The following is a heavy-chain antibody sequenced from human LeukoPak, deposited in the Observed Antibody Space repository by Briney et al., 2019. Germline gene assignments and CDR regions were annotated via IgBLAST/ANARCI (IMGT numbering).Heavy chain of an antibody. Sequence: ASVKVSCKASGYTFTSYDINWVRQATGQGLEWMGWMNPNSGNTGYAQKFQGRVTITRNASISTAYMELSSLRSEDTAVYYCARGRSNYYDSSGSDYWGQGTLVTVSS. V-gene: IGHV1-8*03. CDR3: ARGRSNYYDSSGSDY. CDR1: GYTFTSYD. CDR2: MNPNSGNT. J-gene: IGHJ4*02. D-gene: IGHD3-22*01.